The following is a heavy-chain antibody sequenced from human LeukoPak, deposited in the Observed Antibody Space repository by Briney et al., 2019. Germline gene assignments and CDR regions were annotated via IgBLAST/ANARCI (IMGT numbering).Heavy chain of an antibody. D-gene: IGHD3-10*01. Sequence: PGGSLRLSCAASGFTFSSYAMHWVRQAPGKGLEWVAVISYDGSNKYYADSVKGRFTISRDNSKNTLYLQMNSLRAEDTAVYYCARDFEGHGFGEGPFDYWGQGTLVTVSS. CDR2: ISYDGSNK. CDR1: GFTFSSYA. J-gene: IGHJ4*02. V-gene: IGHV3-30-3*01. CDR3: ARDFEGHGFGEGPFDY.